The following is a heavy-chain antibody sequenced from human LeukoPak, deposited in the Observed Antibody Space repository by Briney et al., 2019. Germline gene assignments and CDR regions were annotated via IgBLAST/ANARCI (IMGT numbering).Heavy chain of an antibody. Sequence: SETLSLTCTVSGGSISSYYWSWIRQPPGKGLEWIGYIYYSGSTNYNPSLKSRVTISVDTSKNQFSLKLSSVTAADTAVYYCAKDYGDYGSPSWYFDLWGRGTLVTVSS. CDR3: AKDYGDYGSPSWYFDL. D-gene: IGHD4-17*01. CDR2: IYYSGST. J-gene: IGHJ2*01. CDR1: GGSISSYY. V-gene: IGHV4-59*01.